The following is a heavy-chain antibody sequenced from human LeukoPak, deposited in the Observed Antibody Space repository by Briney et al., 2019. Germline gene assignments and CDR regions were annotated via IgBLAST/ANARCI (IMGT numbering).Heavy chain of an antibody. Sequence: SETLSLTCTVSGGSISSSSYYWGWIRQPPGKGLEWIGSIYYSGSTYYNPSLKSRVTISVDTSKNQFSLKLSSVTAADTAVYYCARDRGAGVAAHWGQGTLVTVSS. CDR1: GGSISSSSYY. V-gene: IGHV4-39*07. CDR3: ARDRGAGVAAH. CDR2: IYYSGST. D-gene: IGHD2-15*01. J-gene: IGHJ4*02.